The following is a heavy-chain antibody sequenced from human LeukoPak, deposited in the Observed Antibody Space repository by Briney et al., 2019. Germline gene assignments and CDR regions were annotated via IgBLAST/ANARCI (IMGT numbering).Heavy chain of an antibody. CDR1: GYTFTGYH. CDR3: ARVTITMIVPFDY. J-gene: IGHJ4*02. CDR2: INPNSGGT. V-gene: IGHV1-2*02. Sequence: ASVKVSCKASGYTFTGYHMHWVRQAPGQGLEWTGWINPNSGGTNYAQKFQGRVTMTRDTSISTAYMELSRLRSDDTAVYYCARVTITMIVPFDYWGQGTLVTVSS. D-gene: IGHD3-22*01.